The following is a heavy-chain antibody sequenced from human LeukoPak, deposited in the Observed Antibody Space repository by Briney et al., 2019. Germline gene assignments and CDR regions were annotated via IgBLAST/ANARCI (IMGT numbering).Heavy chain of an antibody. J-gene: IGHJ6*03. V-gene: IGHV1-2*02. CDR2: INPNSGGT. D-gene: IGHD3-10*01. CDR3: AREAAHVDTTMVRGRNRDYYYYYMDV. CDR1: GYTFTGYY. Sequence: ASVKVSCKASGYTFTGYYMHWVRQAPGQGLEWMGWINPNSGGTNYAQKFQGRVTITADESTSTAYMELSSLRSEDTAVYYCAREAAHVDTTMVRGRNRDYYYYYMDVWGKGTTVTISS.